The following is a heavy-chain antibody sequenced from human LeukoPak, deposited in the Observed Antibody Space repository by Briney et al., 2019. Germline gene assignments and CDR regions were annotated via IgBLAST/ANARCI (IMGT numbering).Heavy chain of an antibody. J-gene: IGHJ6*04. V-gene: IGHV3-23*01. Sequence: QPGGSLRLSCAASGLTFSSFAMSWVRQAPGKGLEWVSAITGSAGATWYADAVKGRFTISRDNSKSTMYLQMNSLGAEDTALYYCAKMKGATEYYYYAMDVWGKGTMVSVSS. CDR1: GLTFSSFA. CDR2: ITGSAGAT. CDR3: AKMKGATEYYYYAMDV. D-gene: IGHD5-24*01.